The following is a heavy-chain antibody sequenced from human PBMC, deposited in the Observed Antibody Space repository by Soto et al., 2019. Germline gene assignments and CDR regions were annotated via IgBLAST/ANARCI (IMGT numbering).Heavy chain of an antibody. J-gene: IGHJ5*02. D-gene: IGHD3-22*01. CDR1: GYTFTSYC. V-gene: IGHV1-18*04. CDR3: ARDRWDSSGYPRLP. Sequence: ASVKVSCKASGYTFTSYCISWVRQAPGQGLEWMGWISAYNGNTNYAQKLQGRVTMTTDTSTSTAYMELRSLRSDDTAVYYCARDRWDSSGYPRLPWGQGTLVTVSS. CDR2: ISAYNGNT.